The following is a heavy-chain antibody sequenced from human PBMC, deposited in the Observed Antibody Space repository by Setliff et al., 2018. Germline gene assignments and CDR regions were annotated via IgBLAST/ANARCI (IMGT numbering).Heavy chain of an antibody. J-gene: IGHJ5*02. V-gene: IGHV3-64*02. CDR2: ISSNGGST. D-gene: IGHD2-15*01. CDR3: ARESVAATYNWFDP. CDR1: GFTFSSYA. Sequence: GGSLRLSCAASGFTFSSYAMHWVRQAPGKGQEYVSAISSNGGSTYYADSVKGRFTISRDNSKNTLYLQMGSLRAEDTAVYYCARESVAATYNWFDPWGQGTLVTVSS.